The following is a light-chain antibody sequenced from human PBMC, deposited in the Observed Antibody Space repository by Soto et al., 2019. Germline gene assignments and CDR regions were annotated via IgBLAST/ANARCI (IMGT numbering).Light chain of an antibody. J-gene: IGKJ1*01. CDR1: QSVSSGY. CDR2: GAS. Sequence: GLTQSPGTLSLSPGERATLSCRASQSVSSGYLGWYQQKPGQAPRLLIFGASSRATGIPDRFSGSGSESDFTLTITRLEPEDFAVYYCQQYSDSAWTFGQGTKVDIK. V-gene: IGKV3-20*01. CDR3: QQYSDSAWT.